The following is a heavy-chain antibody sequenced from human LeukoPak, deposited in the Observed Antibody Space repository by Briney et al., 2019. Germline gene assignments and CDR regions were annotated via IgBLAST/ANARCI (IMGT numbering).Heavy chain of an antibody. J-gene: IGHJ4*02. CDR2: IKQDGSER. CDR1: GFSMSVYW. CDR3: ARDWGAYYHFFDY. D-gene: IGHD3-22*01. V-gene: IGHV3-7*01. Sequence: GGSLRLSCEASGFSMSVYWMSWVRQAPGKGLEWVGNIKQDGSERNYVDSVKGRFTISRDNVKKSLYLQMDSLRAEDAAVYYCARDWGAYYHFFDYWGQGTLVTVSS.